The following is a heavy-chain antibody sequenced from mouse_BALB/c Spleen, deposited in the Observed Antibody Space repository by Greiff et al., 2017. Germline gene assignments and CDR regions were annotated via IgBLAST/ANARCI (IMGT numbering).Heavy chain of an antibody. Sequence: EVQLVESGPGLVKPSQSLSLTCTVTGYSITSDYAWNWIRQFPGNKLEWMGYISYSGSTSYNPSLKSRISITRDTSKNQFFLQLNSVTTEDTATYYCARNYGYLDYWGQGTTLTVSS. V-gene: IGHV3-2*02. CDR2: ISYSGST. CDR3: ARNYGYLDY. D-gene: IGHD1-1*01. CDR1: GYSITSDYA. J-gene: IGHJ2*01.